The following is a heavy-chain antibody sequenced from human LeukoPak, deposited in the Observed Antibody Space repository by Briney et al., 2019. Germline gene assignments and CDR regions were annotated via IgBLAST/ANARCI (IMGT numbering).Heavy chain of an antibody. CDR1: GGSISGFY. V-gene: IGHV4-59*08. D-gene: IGHD6-19*01. Sequence: SETLSLTCTVSGGSISGFYWSWIRQPPGKGLEWIGYVYNSEYTSYNPSLKSRVSISFDTSKNQFSLTLTSVTAADTAVYFCARNWGSGGSYIFAYWGQGTLVTVSS. CDR2: VYNSEYT. CDR3: ARNWGSGGSYIFAY. J-gene: IGHJ4*02.